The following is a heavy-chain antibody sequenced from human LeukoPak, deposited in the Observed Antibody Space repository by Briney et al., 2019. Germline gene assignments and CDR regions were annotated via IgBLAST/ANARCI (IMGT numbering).Heavy chain of an antibody. Sequence: GGSLRLSCAASGFTFRNYYMSWVRQVPGKGLEWVANIKQDGSEKYYVDSVKGRFTISRDNTKNSLYLQMNSLRAEDTAVFYCARDRTDYYDSSGRYSGGTFFDYWGQGSLVTVSS. D-gene: IGHD3-22*01. V-gene: IGHV3-7*01. CDR2: IKQDGSEK. J-gene: IGHJ4*02. CDR3: ARDRTDYYDSSGRYSGGTFFDY. CDR1: GFTFRNYY.